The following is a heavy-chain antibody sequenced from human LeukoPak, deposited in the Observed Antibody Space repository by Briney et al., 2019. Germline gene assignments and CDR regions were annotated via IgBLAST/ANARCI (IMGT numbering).Heavy chain of an antibody. CDR1: GGSISSYY. D-gene: IGHD1-26*01. V-gene: IGHV4-59*12. CDR3: ARWGAHGAYDFDI. Sequence: SETLSLTCTVSGGSISSYYWSWIRQPPGEGLEWIGYIYYSGSTNYNPSLKSRVTISVDTSKNQFSLKLSSVTAADTAVYYCARWGAHGAYDFDIWGQGTMVTVSS. J-gene: IGHJ3*02. CDR2: IYYSGST.